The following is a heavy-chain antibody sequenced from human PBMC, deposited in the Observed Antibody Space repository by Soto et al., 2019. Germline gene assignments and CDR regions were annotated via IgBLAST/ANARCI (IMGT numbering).Heavy chain of an antibody. CDR1: GFTFSDYA. CDR2: VSHDGRNI. D-gene: IGHD6-19*01. CDR3: AKGGRQWLVTSDFNY. Sequence: VQLVESGGGVVQPGMSLRLSCAASGFTFSDYAMHWVRQAPGKGLEWVAVVSHDGRNIHYADSVKGRFTISRDSSKNTVSLEMTSLRAEDTAVYYCAKGGRQWLVTSDFNYWGQGALVTVSS. V-gene: IGHV3-30*18. J-gene: IGHJ4*02.